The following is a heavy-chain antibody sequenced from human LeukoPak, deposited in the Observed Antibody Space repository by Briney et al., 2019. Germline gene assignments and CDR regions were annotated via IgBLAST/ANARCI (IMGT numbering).Heavy chain of an antibody. CDR3: ARDQGREGFDP. CDR2: ISAYNGNT. V-gene: IGHV1-18*01. D-gene: IGHD3-10*01. Sequence: ASVKVSCKASGGTFSSYAISWVRQAPGQGLEWMGWISAYNGNTNYAQKLQGRVTMTTDTSTSTAYMELRSLRSDDTAVYYCARDQGREGFDPWGQGTLVTVSS. J-gene: IGHJ5*02. CDR1: GGTFSSYA.